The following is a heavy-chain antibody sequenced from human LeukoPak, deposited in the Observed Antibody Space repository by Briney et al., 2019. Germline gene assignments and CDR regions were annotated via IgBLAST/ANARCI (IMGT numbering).Heavy chain of an antibody. CDR3: ARENTLVRGTRNPFDY. V-gene: IGHV4-39*02. J-gene: IGHJ4*02. Sequence: SETLSLTCTVSGGSITNDNYYWAWIRQPPGKGLEWIGSIYYSGTTYDNPTLKSRVTISVDTSKNQFSLKLSSVTAADTAVYYCARENTLVRGTRNPFDYWGRGTLVTVSS. CDR2: IYYSGTT. D-gene: IGHD3-10*01. CDR1: GGSITNDNYY.